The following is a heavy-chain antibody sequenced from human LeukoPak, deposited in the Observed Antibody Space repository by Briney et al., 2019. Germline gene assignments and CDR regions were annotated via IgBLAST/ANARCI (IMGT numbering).Heavy chain of an antibody. CDR3: ARDLSDYYGSGSYRPIDAFDI. J-gene: IGHJ3*02. CDR2: INHSGSP. V-gene: IGHV4-34*01. Sequence: SSETLSLTCAVYGGSFSGYYWSWIRQPPGKGLEWIGEINHSGSPNYNPSLKSRVTISIDTSKIQFSLKLSPVTAADTAVYYCARDLSDYYGSGSYRPIDAFDIWGQGTMVTVSS. D-gene: IGHD3-10*01. CDR1: GGSFSGYY.